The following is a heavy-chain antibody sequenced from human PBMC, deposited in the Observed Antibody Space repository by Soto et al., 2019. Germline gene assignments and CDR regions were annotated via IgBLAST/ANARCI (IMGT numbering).Heavy chain of an antibody. V-gene: IGHV1-69*08. J-gene: IGHJ4*02. CDR3: AREQGSSSWPFDY. CDR1: GGTFSSYT. Sequence: QVQLVQSGAEVKKPGSSVKVSCKASGGTFSSYTISWVRQAPGQGLEWMGRIIPILGIANYAQKFQGRVTITADKSTSTAYMELSSLRSEDTAVYYCAREQGSSSWPFDYWGQGTLVTVSS. CDR2: IIPILGIA. D-gene: IGHD6-13*01.